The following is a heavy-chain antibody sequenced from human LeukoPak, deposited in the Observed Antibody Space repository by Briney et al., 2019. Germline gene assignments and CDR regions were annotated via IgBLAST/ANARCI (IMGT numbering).Heavy chain of an antibody. J-gene: IGHJ4*02. D-gene: IGHD2-2*01. CDR1: GFTFSSYS. Sequence: GGSLRLSCAASGFTFSSYSMNWVRQAPGKGLEWVSSISSSSSYIYYADSVKGRFTISRDNSKNTLYLQMNSLRAEDTAVYYCARGYCSSTSCPLLSNWGQGTLVTVSS. CDR2: ISSSSSYI. CDR3: ARGYCSSTSCPLLSN. V-gene: IGHV3-21*04.